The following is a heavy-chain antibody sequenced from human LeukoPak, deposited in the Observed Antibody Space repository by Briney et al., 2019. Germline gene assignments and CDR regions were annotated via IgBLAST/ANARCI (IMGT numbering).Heavy chain of an antibody. CDR3: ARDTTYYYDSSGYLDY. D-gene: IGHD3-22*01. CDR1: GFTFSDYY. CDR2: ISSSVSTI. Sequence: GGSLRLSCAASGFTFSDYYMSWIRQAPGKGLEWVSYISSSVSTIYYADSVKGRFTISRDNAKNSLYLQMNSLRAEDTAVYYCARDTTYYYDSSGYLDYWGQGTLVTVSS. J-gene: IGHJ4*02. V-gene: IGHV3-11*01.